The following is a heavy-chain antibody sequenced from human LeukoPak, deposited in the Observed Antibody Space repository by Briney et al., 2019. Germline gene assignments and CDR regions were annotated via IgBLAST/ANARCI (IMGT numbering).Heavy chain of an antibody. CDR2: IYSGGST. V-gene: IGHV3-53*01. CDR3: ARESAGYSSSWYPGTHYYYYGMDV. CDR1: GFTVSSNY. D-gene: IGHD6-13*01. Sequence: GGSLRLSCAASGFTVSSNYMSWVRQAPGKGLEWVSVIYSGGSTYYADSVKGRFTISRDNSKNTLYLQMNSLRAEDTAVYYCARESAGYSSSWYPGTHYYYYGMDVWGQGTTDAVSS. J-gene: IGHJ6*02.